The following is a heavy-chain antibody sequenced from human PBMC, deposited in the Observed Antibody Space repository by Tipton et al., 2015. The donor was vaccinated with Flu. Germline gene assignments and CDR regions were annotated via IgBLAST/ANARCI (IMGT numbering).Heavy chain of an antibody. V-gene: IGHV4-4*07. CDR1: GGSISSYY. D-gene: IGHD6-19*01. Sequence: TLSLTCTISGGSISSYYWSWIRQPAGKGLEWIGRIYTSGSTNYNPSLKSRVTMSVDTSKNQFSLKLSSVTTADTAVYYCARGDSSGCFDYWGQGTLVTVSS. J-gene: IGHJ4*02. CDR3: ARGDSSGCFDY. CDR2: IYTSGST.